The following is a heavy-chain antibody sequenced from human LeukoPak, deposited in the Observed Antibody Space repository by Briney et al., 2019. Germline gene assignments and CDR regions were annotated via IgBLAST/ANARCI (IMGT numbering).Heavy chain of an antibody. Sequence: PGGSLRLSCAASGFTVSSNYMSWVRQAPGKGLEWVSVIYSGGSTYYADSVKGRFTISRDNSKNTLYLQMNSLRAEDTAVYYCAKDPYRDSSGYSNYWGQGTLVTVSS. J-gene: IGHJ4*02. V-gene: IGHV3-53*01. CDR3: AKDPYRDSSGYSNY. D-gene: IGHD3-22*01. CDR1: GFTVSSNY. CDR2: IYSGGST.